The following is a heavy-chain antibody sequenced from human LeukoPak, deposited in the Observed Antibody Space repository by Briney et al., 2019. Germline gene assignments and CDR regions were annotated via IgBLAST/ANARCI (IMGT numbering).Heavy chain of an antibody. Sequence: GGSLRLSCAASGFTVSSTYMSWVRHAPGKGLEWVSGINWNGGSTGYADSVKGRFTISRDNAKNSLYLQMNSLRAEDTALYHCARGGSSYPDYYYYMDVWGKGTTDSVSS. V-gene: IGHV3-20*01. J-gene: IGHJ6*03. CDR3: ARGGSSYPDYYYYMDV. CDR1: GFTVSSTY. D-gene: IGHD6-6*01. CDR2: INWNGGST.